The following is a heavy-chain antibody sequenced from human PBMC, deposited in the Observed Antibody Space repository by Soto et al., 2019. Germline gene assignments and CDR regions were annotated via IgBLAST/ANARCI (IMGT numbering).Heavy chain of an antibody. Sequence: QVPLVESGGGVVQPGRSLRLSCAASGFTFSSYGMHWVRQAPGKGLEWVAVISYDGSNKYYADSVKGRFTISRDNSKNTLYLQMNSLRAEDTAVYYCAKAPLNPSRGPPDYWGQGTLVTVSS. D-gene: IGHD2-2*01. CDR3: AKAPLNPSRGPPDY. J-gene: IGHJ4*02. CDR2: ISYDGSNK. CDR1: GFTFSSYG. V-gene: IGHV3-30*18.